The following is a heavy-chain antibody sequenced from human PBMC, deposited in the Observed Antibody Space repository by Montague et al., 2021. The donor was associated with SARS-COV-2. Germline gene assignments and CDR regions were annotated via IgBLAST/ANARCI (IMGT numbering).Heavy chain of an antibody. CDR1: GFSLTTDGMC. D-gene: IGHD3-10*01. CDR2: IDWDDDK. CDR3: AHSPISLVRGIIPNWFDS. Sequence: PALVKPTQTLTLTCTFSGFSLTTDGMCVSWVRQPPGKALEWLARIDWDDDKYYSTSLKSRLTITKDISKNQVVLIMTNMDPVDTATYYCAHSPISLVRGIIPNWFDSWGQGTLATVSS. V-gene: IGHV2-70*12. J-gene: IGHJ5*01.